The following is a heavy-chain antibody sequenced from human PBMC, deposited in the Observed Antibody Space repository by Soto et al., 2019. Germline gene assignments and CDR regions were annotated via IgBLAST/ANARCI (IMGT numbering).Heavy chain of an antibody. D-gene: IGHD5-12*01. Sequence: GGSLRLSCAASGFTFSSYGMHWVRQAPRKGLEWVAVISYDGSNKYYADSVKGRFNISRDNSKNTLYLQMNSLRAEDTAVCYCAKTYSGYDHDAFDIWGQGTMVTVSS. CDR3: AKTYSGYDHDAFDI. CDR2: ISYDGSNK. V-gene: IGHV3-30*18. J-gene: IGHJ3*02. CDR1: GFTFSSYG.